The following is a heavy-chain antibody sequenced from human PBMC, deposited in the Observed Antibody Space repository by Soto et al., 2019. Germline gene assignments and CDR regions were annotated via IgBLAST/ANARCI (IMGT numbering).Heavy chain of an antibody. CDR1: GFPFTTYG. V-gene: IGHV3-30*03. D-gene: IGHD3-10*01. CDR3: VGGQYYVDY. J-gene: IGHJ4*02. CDR2: ISYDGSNK. Sequence: QVQLVESGGGVVQPGRSLRLSCAASGFPFTTYGMHWVREGPGKGLEWVAVISYDGSNKYYADSVKGRFTISRDNSKKRLYLQMTSLRPEDTALYYCVGGQYYVDYRGQGTLVTVSS.